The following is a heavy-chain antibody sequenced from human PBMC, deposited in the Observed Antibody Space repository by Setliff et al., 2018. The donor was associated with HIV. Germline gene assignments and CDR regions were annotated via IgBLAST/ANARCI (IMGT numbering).Heavy chain of an antibody. CDR1: GDTFSTYA. CDR3: ARGRYGSGTYWGLYYYYYMDV. V-gene: IGHV1-69*10. CDR2: IIPLVTIA. Sequence: ASVKVSCKASGDTFSTYAITWVRQAPGQGLEWVGGIIPLVTIANYAQEFQGRVGFTADKSTSTAYMELNSLRSDDTAVYYCARGRYGSGTYWGLYYYYYMDVWGKGTTVTVSS. D-gene: IGHD3-10*01. J-gene: IGHJ6*03.